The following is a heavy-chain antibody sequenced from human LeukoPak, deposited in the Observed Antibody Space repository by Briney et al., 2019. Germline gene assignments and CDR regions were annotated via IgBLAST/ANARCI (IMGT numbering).Heavy chain of an antibody. CDR1: GGSISSSSYY. CDR2: IYYSGST. D-gene: IGHD2-2*02. V-gene: IGHV4-39*01. Sequence: SETLSLTCTVSGGSISSSSYYWGWIRQPPGKGLEWIGSIYYSGSTYYNPSLKSRVTISVDTSKNQFSLKLSSVTAADTAVYYCARVVGHCSSTSCYKYYFDYWGQGTLVTVSS. J-gene: IGHJ4*02. CDR3: ARVVGHCSSTSCYKYYFDY.